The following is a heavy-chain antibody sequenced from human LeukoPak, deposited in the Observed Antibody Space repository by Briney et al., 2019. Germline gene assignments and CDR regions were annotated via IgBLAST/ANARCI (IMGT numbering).Heavy chain of an antibody. D-gene: IGHD6-19*01. CDR3: ARLDVVAGRAY. J-gene: IGHJ4*02. Sequence: GGSLRLSCAVSGFTVSNNYMSWVRQAPGKGLEWVSVMYSGGSTYYADSVRGRFTISRDNSKNTVYLQMNSLRAEDTAVYYCARLDVVAGRAYWGLGTLVTVSS. CDR1: GFTVSNNY. CDR2: MYSGGST. V-gene: IGHV3-53*01.